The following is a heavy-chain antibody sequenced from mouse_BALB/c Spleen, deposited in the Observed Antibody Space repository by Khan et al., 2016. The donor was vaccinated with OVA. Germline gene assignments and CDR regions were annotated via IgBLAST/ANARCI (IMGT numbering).Heavy chain of an antibody. D-gene: IGHD2-1*01. V-gene: IGHV2-9*02. CDR2: IWTGGST. Sequence: QVQLKESGPGLVAPSQSLSITCTVSGFSLTSYGVHWVRQPPGKGLEWLGVIWTGGSTNYNSALMYRLSISKDNSKSQVFLKMNSLQTDDTAMYYCARDYGNYGWYFDVWGAGTTVTVSS. CDR1: GFSLTSYG. CDR3: ARDYGNYGWYFDV. J-gene: IGHJ1*01.